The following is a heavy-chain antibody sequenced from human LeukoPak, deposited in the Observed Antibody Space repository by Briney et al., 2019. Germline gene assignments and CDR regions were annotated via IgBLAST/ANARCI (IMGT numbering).Heavy chain of an antibody. V-gene: IGHV1-2*02. J-gene: IGHJ4*02. CDR1: GYTFTGYY. Sequence: ASVKVSCKASGYTFTGYYMHWVRQAPGQGLEWMGWINPNSGGTNYAQKFQGRVTMTRDTSISTAYMELSRLRSDDTAVYYCARSIAVAGTAGDNRGQGTLVTVSS. D-gene: IGHD6-19*01. CDR2: INPNSGGT. CDR3: ARSIAVAGTAGDN.